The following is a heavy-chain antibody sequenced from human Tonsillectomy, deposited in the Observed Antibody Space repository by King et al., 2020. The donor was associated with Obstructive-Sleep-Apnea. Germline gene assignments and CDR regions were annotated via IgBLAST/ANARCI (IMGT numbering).Heavy chain of an antibody. CDR2: ISDTGGST. J-gene: IGHJ4*02. V-gene: IGHV3-23*04. D-gene: IGHD5-24*01. CDR1: GFSFSSYA. Sequence: VQLVESGGGLAQPGGSLRLSCAASGFSFSSYAMSWVRQAPGKGLEWVSAISDTGGSTFYADSVKGRFTISRDNSKNTLYLQMNSLRGEDTAVYYCARDYXXDVXFDYXGQGTLVXXXS. CDR3: ARDYXXDVXFDY.